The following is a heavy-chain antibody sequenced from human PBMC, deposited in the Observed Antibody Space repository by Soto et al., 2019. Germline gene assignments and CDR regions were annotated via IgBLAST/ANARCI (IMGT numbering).Heavy chain of an antibody. Sequence: PSETLSLTCAVSGYSISSGYYWGWIRQPPGKGLECIGSIYHSGSTYYNPSLKSRVTISVNTSKNQFSLKLSSVTAADTAVYYWARVKLAVRGRLAYWGQGTLVTVSS. CDR1: GYSISSGYY. V-gene: IGHV4-38-2*01. D-gene: IGHD3-16*01. J-gene: IGHJ4*02. CDR2: IYHSGST. CDR3: ARVKLAVRGRLAY.